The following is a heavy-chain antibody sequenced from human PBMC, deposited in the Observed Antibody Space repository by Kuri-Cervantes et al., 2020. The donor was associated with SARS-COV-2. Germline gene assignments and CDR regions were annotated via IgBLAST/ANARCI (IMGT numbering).Heavy chain of an antibody. CDR3: ARDPEYSSGWYERGYYFDY. CDR1: GFTFSSYA. V-gene: IGHV3-30-3*01. Sequence: GGSLRLSCAASGFTFSSYAMHWDRQAPGKGLEWVAVISYDGSNKYYADSVKGRFTISRDNSKNTLYLQMNSLRAEDTAVYYCARDPEYSSGWYERGYYFDYWGQGTLVTVSS. J-gene: IGHJ4*02. D-gene: IGHD6-19*01. CDR2: ISYDGSNK.